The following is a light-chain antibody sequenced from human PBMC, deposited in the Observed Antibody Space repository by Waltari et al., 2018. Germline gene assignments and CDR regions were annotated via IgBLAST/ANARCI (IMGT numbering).Light chain of an antibody. CDR1: STHFGPNKY. J-gene: IGLJ3*02. Sequence: QPALTQPASVSGSPGQSITISCSGSSTHFGPNKYVSWYQQHPGRAPKVVIYDVTKRPSGISDRFSGSKSDSAASLTISGLQPEDEADYYCSSRTTSITWVFGGGTKLTVL. CDR2: DVT. CDR3: SSRTTSITWV. V-gene: IGLV2-14*03.